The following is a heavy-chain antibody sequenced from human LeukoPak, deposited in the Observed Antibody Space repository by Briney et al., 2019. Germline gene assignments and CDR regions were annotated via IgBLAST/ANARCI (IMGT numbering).Heavy chain of an antibody. J-gene: IGHJ4*02. Sequence: PGGSLRLSCAASGFTFSSYGMHWVRQAPGKGLEWVAVISYDGSNKYYVDSVKGRFTISRDNSKNTLYLQMDSLRAEDTATYYCATYRQIQVPFEFWGQGTLVTVSS. CDR1: GFTFSSYG. V-gene: IGHV3-30*03. D-gene: IGHD5-18*01. CDR3: ATYRQIQVPFEF. CDR2: ISYDGSNK.